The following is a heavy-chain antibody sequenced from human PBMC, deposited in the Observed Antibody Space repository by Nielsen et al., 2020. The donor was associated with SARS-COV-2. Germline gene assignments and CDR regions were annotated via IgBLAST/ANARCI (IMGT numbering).Heavy chain of an antibody. D-gene: IGHD3-9*01. Sequence: GGSMRLSCAAFGFTFSNYGMHWVSQAPGKGLVWVAVTSYDGSKTYYADSVKGRFTFSRDNFKNTLYLQMNSLRADDTAVYYCAKDRTEYYDVLTGYLDHWCQGTLVTVPS. CDR3: AKDRTEYYDVLTGYLDH. CDR1: GFTFSNYG. CDR2: TSYDGSKT. J-gene: IGHJ4*02. V-gene: IGHV3-30*18.